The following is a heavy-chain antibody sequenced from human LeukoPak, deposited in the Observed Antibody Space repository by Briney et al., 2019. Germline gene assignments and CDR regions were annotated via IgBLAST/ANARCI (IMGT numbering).Heavy chain of an antibody. J-gene: IGHJ5*02. CDR2: MNPNSGNT. Sequence: GASVKVSYKASGYTFTSYDINWVRQATGQGLEWMGWMNPNSGNTGYAQKFQGRVTMTRNTSISTAYMELSSLRSEDTAVYYCARTLFGVVMSLRFDPWGQGTLVTVSS. CDR3: ARTLFGVVMSLRFDP. V-gene: IGHV1-8*01. CDR1: GYTFTSYD. D-gene: IGHD3-3*01.